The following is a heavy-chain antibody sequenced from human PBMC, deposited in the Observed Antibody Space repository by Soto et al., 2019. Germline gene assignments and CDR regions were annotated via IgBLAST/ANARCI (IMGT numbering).Heavy chain of an antibody. V-gene: IGHV3-30-3*01. CDR2: ISYDGNNK. CDR1: GFTYSTYT. Sequence: PGGSLRLSCAASGFTYSTYTMHWVRQAPGKGLEWVAVISYDGNNKFYADSVKGRFTISRDNSKNTLYLQMNSLRAEDTAVYYCAKVKQWLVSYYYGMDVWGQGTTVTVSS. J-gene: IGHJ6*02. CDR3: AKVKQWLVSYYYGMDV. D-gene: IGHD6-19*01.